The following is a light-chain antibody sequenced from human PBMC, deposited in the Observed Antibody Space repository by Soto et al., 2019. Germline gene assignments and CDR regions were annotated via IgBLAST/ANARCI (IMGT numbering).Light chain of an antibody. CDR2: EVS. CDR3: TSYTSANTRV. V-gene: IGLV2-14*01. J-gene: IGLJ1*01. CDR1: SDDIGAFKF. Sequence: QSALTQPASVSGSPGQSISISCTGTSDDIGAFKFVSWYQQHPGKAPKLLIYEVSRRPSGVSDRFSGSRSGNTASLTISGLQAEDDTDYYCTSYTSANTRVFGTGTKVTVL.